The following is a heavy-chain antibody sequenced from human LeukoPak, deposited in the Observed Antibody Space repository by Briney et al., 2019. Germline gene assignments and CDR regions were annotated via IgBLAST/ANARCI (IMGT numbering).Heavy chain of an antibody. Sequence: GGSLRLSCAASGFTFSSYWMNWARQAPGKGLEWVASINHNGNVNYYVDSVKGRFTISRDNAKNSLYLQMSNLRAEDTAVYYCASRHCSGGGCYFAGADPFDYWGQGILVTVSS. CDR1: GFTFSSYW. CDR2: INHNGNVN. D-gene: IGHD2-15*01. J-gene: IGHJ4*02. CDR3: ASRHCSGGGCYFAGADPFDY. V-gene: IGHV3-7*03.